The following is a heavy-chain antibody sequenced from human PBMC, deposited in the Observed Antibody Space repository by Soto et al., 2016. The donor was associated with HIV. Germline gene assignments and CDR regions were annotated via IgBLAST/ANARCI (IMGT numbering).Heavy chain of an antibody. CDR2: ISRSSTYI. J-gene: IGHJ4*02. Sequence: EVQLVESGGGLVKPGESLRLSCTGSEFTFRTYSMNWVRQALGKGLEWVSSISRSSTYIYYADSVKGRFTISRDNAKNLLYLQMNSLRAEDTAVYYCARAETYSGSYQDWGQGTLVTVSS. CDR3: ARAETYSGSYQD. D-gene: IGHD1-26*01. V-gene: IGHV3-21*01. CDR1: EFTFRTYS.